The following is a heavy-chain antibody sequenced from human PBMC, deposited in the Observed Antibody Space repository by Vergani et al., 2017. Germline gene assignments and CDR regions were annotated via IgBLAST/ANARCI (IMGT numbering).Heavy chain of an antibody. CDR3: AKDRHNWNYKKERNEPYFDI. D-gene: IGHD1-7*01. J-gene: IGHJ3*02. CDR1: GFTFDDYA. V-gene: IGHV3-9*01. CDR2: ISWNSGSI. Sequence: EVQLVESGGGLVQPGRSLRLSCAASGFTFDDYAMHWVRQAPGKGLEWVSGISWNSGSIGYADSVKGRFTISRDNAKNSLYLQMNSLRAEDTALYYCAKDRHNWNYKKERNEPYFDIWGQGTMVTVSS.